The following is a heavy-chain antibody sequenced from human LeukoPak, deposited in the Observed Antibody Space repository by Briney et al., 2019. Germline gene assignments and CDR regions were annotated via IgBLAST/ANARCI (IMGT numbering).Heavy chain of an antibody. Sequence: SQTLSLTCTVSGGSISSDDYYWSWIRQPPGKGLEWIGYIYYSGSTYYNPSLKSRVTISVDTSKNQFSLKLSSVTAADTAVYYCARDRWNYDSSGYYNWGQGTLVTVSS. CDR3: ARDRWNYDSSGYYN. J-gene: IGHJ4*02. D-gene: IGHD3-22*01. CDR1: GGSISSDDYY. V-gene: IGHV4-30-4*08. CDR2: IYYSGST.